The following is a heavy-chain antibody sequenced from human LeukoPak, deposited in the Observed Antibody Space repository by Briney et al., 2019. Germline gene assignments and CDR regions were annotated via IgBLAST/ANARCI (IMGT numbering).Heavy chain of an antibody. CDR1: GFTFNIYS. V-gene: IGHV3-21*01. J-gene: IGHJ4*02. Sequence: GGSLRLSCAASGFTFNIYSMNWVRRAPGKGLEWVSSISSTSSHKYYTDSVKGRFTVSRDNAKNSLYLQMTSLRAEDTAVYYCARESADSWGQGTLVIVSS. CDR2: ISSTSSHK. CDR3: ARESADS.